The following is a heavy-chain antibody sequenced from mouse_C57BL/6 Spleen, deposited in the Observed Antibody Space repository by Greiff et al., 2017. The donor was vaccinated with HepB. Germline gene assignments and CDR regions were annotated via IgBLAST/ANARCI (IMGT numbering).Heavy chain of an antibody. CDR2: ISYDGSN. CDR1: GYSITSGYY. V-gene: IGHV3-6*01. D-gene: IGHD1-2*01. J-gene: IGHJ2*01. CDR3: AREDYGQYYFDY. Sequence: VQLKESGPGLVKPSQSLSLTCSVTGYSITSGYYWNWIRQFPGNKLEWMGYISYDGSNNYNPSLKNRISITRDTSKNQFFLKLNSVTTEDTATYYCAREDYGQYYFDYWGQGTTLTVSS.